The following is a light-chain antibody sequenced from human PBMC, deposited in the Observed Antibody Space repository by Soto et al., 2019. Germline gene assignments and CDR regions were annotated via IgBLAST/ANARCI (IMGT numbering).Light chain of an antibody. CDR2: DVS. V-gene: IGKV3-11*01. J-gene: IGKJ5*01. Sequence: EIVLTQSPATLSLSPGERATLSCRASQSVSSYLAWYQQKPGQPPRLLLYDVSTRATGIPARFSGSGSGTDFTLTISSLEPEDFAVYYCQQRSTWPPITCGQGTRLEIK. CDR3: QQRSTWPPIT. CDR1: QSVSSY.